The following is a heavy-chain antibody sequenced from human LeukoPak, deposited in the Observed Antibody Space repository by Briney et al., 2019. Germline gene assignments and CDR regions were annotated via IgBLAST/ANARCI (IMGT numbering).Heavy chain of an antibody. V-gene: IGHV4-34*01. CDR1: GGSINSYY. D-gene: IGHD3-16*01. CDR3: ARAGITFGGVTFWGFDP. Sequence: SETLSLTCTVSGGSINSYYWSWIRQPPGKGLEWIGEINHSGSTNYNPSLKSRVTISVDTSKNQFSLKLSSVTAADTAVYYCARAGITFGGVTFWGFDPWGQGTLVTVSS. CDR2: INHSGST. J-gene: IGHJ5*02.